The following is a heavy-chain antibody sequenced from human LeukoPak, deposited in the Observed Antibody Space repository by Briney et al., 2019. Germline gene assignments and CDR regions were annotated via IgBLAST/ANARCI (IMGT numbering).Heavy chain of an antibody. J-gene: IGHJ4*02. V-gene: IGHV1-69*01. CDR1: GGTFSSYA. CDR2: IIPIFGTA. CDR3: ARGNEGYDYCWRH. Sequence: SVKVSCKASGGTFSSYAISWVRQAPGQGLEWMGGIIPIFGTANYAQKFQGRVTITADESTSTAYMEPSSLRSEDTAVYYCARGNEGYDYCWRHWGQGTLVTVSS. D-gene: IGHD5-12*01.